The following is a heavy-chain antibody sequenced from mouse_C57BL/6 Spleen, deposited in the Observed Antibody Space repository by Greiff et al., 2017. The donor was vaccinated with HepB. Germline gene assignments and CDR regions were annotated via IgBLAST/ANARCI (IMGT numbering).Heavy chain of an antibody. D-gene: IGHD1-1*01. Sequence: QVQLQQPGAELVRPGSSVKLSCKASGYTFTSYWMDWVKQRPGQGLEWIGNIYPSDSETHYNQKFKDKATLTVDKSSSTAYMQLSSLTSEDSAFYYCARDYYGSSSWFAYWGQGTLVTVSA. CDR1: GYTFTSYW. CDR2: IYPSDSET. J-gene: IGHJ3*01. CDR3: ARDYYGSSSWFAY. V-gene: IGHV1-61*01.